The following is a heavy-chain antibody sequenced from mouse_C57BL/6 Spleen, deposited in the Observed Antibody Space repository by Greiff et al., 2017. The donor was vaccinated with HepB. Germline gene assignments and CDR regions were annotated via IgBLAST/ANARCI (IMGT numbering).Heavy chain of an antibody. Sequence: VQLQQSGAELVKPGASVKLSCKASGYTFTEYTIHWVKQRSGQGLEWIGWLYPGSGSIKYNEKFKDKDTLTADKSASTVYMERSRLTSEDSAVYFCARHEGAVYGNYGWFAYWGQRTLVTVSA. J-gene: IGHJ3*01. CDR3: ARHEGAVYGNYGWFAY. CDR1: GYTFTEYT. V-gene: IGHV1-62-2*01. CDR2: LYPGSGSI. D-gene: IGHD2-10*02.